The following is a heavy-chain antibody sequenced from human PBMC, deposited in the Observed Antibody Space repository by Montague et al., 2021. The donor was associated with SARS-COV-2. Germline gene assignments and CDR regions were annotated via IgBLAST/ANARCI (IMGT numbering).Heavy chain of an antibody. Sequence: SETLSLTCTVSCGSISSGTYYWGWVRQPPGKGLEWIGTINYSGKTYYNPSLKSRVTISVDTSKNQFSLKVTSVTAADTAVYYCARRAQWQLSWFFDLRGRGTLVTVSS. D-gene: IGHD6-19*01. CDR1: CGSISSGTYY. CDR2: INYSGKT. V-gene: IGHV4-39*01. J-gene: IGHJ2*01. CDR3: ARRAQWQLSWFFDL.